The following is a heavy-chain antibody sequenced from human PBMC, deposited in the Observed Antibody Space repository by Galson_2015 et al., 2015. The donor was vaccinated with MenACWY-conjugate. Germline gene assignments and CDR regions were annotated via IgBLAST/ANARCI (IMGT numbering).Heavy chain of an antibody. V-gene: IGHV3-21*01. CDR1: EFTFSSYY. Sequence: SLRLSCAASEFTFSSYYMSWVRQAPGKGLEWVSSIGSTTTYIYYADSVKGRFTISRDNAKNSLYLQMNSLGAEDTAVYYCARQILDYDFWSGYYPTNFDYWGQGTLVTVSS. CDR2: IGSTTTYI. D-gene: IGHD3-3*01. CDR3: ARQILDYDFWSGYYPTNFDY. J-gene: IGHJ4*02.